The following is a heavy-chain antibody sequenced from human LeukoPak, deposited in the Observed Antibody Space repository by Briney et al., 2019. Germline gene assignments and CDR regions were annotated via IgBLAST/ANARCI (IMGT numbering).Heavy chain of an antibody. CDR1: GYTFTGYY. V-gene: IGHV1-2*02. CDR3: ARQWFGEFSRWFDP. Sequence: GASVKVSCKASGYTFTGYYMHWVRQAPGQGLEGMGWINPNSGGTNYAQKFQGRVTMTRDTSISTAYMELSRLRSDDTAVYYCARQWFGEFSRWFDPWGQGTLVTVSS. J-gene: IGHJ5*02. D-gene: IGHD3-10*01. CDR2: INPNSGGT.